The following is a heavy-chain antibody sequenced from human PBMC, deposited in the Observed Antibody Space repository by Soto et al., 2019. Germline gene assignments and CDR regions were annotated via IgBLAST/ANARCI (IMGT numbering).Heavy chain of an antibody. Sequence: PSETLSLTCAVSGVSISSSNWWSWVRQPPGKGLEWIGEIYHSGSTNYNPPLKSRVTISVDTSKNQFSLKLSSVTAADTAVYYCARVHSSSRRENYYFDYWGQGTLVTVSS. CDR2: IYHSGST. CDR1: GVSISSSNW. J-gene: IGHJ4*02. V-gene: IGHV4-4*02. CDR3: ARVHSSSRRENYYFDY. D-gene: IGHD6-13*01.